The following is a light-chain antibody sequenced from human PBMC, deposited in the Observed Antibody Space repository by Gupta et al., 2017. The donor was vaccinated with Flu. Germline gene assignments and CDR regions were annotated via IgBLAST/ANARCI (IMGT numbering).Light chain of an antibody. Sequence: EIVMTQSPATLSVSPGERVTLPCRASQAIRSNLAWYQQKPGQAPRLLIYGASTRVSGITDRFSGSGSGTEFTLTISSLQSEDFAVYYCQQFNTWPPYTFGQGTKLEIK. CDR2: GAS. CDR3: QQFNTWPPYT. V-gene: IGKV3-15*01. CDR1: QAIRSN. J-gene: IGKJ2*01.